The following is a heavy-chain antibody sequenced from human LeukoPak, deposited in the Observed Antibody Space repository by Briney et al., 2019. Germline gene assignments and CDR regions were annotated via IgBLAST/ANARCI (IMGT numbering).Heavy chain of an antibody. V-gene: IGHV3-21*01. CDR1: GFTFSSYS. CDR2: ISSSSSYI. D-gene: IGHD4-17*01. CDR3: ARATGYGDLFDY. Sequence: PGESLRLSCAASGFTFSSYSMNWVRQAPGKGLEWVSSISSSSSYIYYADSVKGRFTISRDNAKNSLYLQMNSLRAEDTAVYYCARATGYGDLFDYWGQGTLVTVSS. J-gene: IGHJ4*02.